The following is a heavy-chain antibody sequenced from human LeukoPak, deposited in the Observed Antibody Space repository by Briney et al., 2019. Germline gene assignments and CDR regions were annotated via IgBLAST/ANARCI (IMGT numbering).Heavy chain of an antibody. CDR2: INHSGST. J-gene: IGHJ3*02. CDR1: GGSFSGYY. V-gene: IGHV4-34*01. CDR3: ARGEEKAAAGLNAFDI. D-gene: IGHD6-13*01. Sequence: SETLSLTCAVYGGSFSGYYWSWIRQPPGEGLEWIGEINHSGSTNYNPSLKSRVTISVDTSKNLFSLKLSSVTAADTAVYYCARGEEKAAAGLNAFDIWGQGTMVTVSS.